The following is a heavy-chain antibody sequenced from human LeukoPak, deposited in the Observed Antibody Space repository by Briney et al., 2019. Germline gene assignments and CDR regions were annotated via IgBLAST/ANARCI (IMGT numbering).Heavy chain of an antibody. V-gene: IGHV3-30-3*01. Sequence: GGSLRLSCAASGFTFSSYAMPWVRQAPGKGLEWVAVISYDGSNKYYADSVKGRFTISRDNSKNTLYLQMNSLRAEDTAVYYCADGRLRGLGFSYWGQGTLVTVSS. CDR1: GFTFSSYA. D-gene: IGHD3-10*01. CDR2: ISYDGSNK. CDR3: ADGRLRGLGFSY. J-gene: IGHJ4*02.